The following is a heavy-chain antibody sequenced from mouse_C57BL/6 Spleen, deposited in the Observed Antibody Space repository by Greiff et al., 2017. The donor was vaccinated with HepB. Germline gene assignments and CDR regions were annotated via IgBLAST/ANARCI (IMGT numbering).Heavy chain of an antibody. J-gene: IGHJ4*01. CDR1: GFSLTSYG. V-gene: IGHV2-6-1*01. D-gene: IGHD1-1*01. CDR2: IWSDGST. CDR3: ARHRYGSSYVIMDY. Sequence: VQLQQSGPGLVAPSQSLSITCTVSGFSLTSYGVHWVRQPPGKGLEWLVVIWSDGSTTYNSALKSRLSISKDNSKSQVFLKMNSLQTDDTAMYYCARHRYGSSYVIMDYWGQGTSVTVSS.